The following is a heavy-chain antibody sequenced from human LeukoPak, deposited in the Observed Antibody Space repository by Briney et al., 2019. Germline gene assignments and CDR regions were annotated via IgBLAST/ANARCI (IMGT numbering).Heavy chain of an antibody. Sequence: GGSLRLSCAASGFTFSSYWMHWVRQAPGKGLVWVSRINSDGSSTSYADSEKGRFTISRDNAKNTLYLQMNSLRAEDTAVYYCAKDNGDYGFDYWGQGTLVTVSS. CDR3: AKDNGDYGFDY. CDR2: INSDGSST. J-gene: IGHJ4*02. V-gene: IGHV3-74*01. CDR1: GFTFSSYW. D-gene: IGHD4-17*01.